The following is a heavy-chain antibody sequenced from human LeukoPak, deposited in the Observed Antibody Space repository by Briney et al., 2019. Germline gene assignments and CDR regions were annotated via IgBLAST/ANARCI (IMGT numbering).Heavy chain of an antibody. J-gene: IGHJ6*03. CDR3: ARVSSSGTSEAATPDYYYYYMYV. CDR2: IIPIFVTA. Sequence: SVKVSRKASLCTFRSYAISWVRQAPGPRLEWMGGIIPIFVTANYAQKFHGRVTNTADKSTSTAYMELSSLRSEDTAVYYCARVSSSGTSEAATPDYYYYYMYVWGKGTTVTVSS. D-gene: IGHD2-15*01. CDR1: LCTFRSYA. V-gene: IGHV1-69*06.